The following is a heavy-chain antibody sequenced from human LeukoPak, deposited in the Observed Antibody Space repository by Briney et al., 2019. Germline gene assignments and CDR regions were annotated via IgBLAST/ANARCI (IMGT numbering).Heavy chain of an antibody. D-gene: IGHD6-13*01. CDR1: GGSISSSSYY. V-gene: IGHV4-39*07. CDR3: ARVMAAAGTQRHYYYYYMDV. Sequence: PSETLSLTCTVSGGSISSSSYYWGWLRQPPGKGLEWIGSIYYSGSTYYNPSLKSRVTISVDTSKNQFSLKLSSVTAADTAVYYCARVMAAAGTQRHYYYYYMDVWGKGTTVTVSS. J-gene: IGHJ6*03. CDR2: IYYSGST.